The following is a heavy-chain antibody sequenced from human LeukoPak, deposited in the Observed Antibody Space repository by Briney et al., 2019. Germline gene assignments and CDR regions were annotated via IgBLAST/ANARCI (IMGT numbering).Heavy chain of an antibody. CDR3: ARDRPSPYCGGDCYFSERHDAFDI. CDR2: ISAYNGNT. Sequence: ASVKVSCKASGYAFTSYGISWVRQAPGQGLEWMGWISAYNGNTNYAQKLQGRVTMTTDTSTSTAYMELRSPRSDDTAVYYCARDRPSPYCGGDCYFSERHDAFDIWGQGTMVTVSS. CDR1: GYAFTSYG. J-gene: IGHJ3*02. D-gene: IGHD2-21*02. V-gene: IGHV1-18*01.